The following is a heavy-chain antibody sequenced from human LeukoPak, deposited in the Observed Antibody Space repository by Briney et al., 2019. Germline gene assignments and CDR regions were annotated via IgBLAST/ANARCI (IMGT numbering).Heavy chain of an antibody. CDR3: ARGYCSGGSCYSYYYYNYMDV. CDR1: GFTFSSYW. V-gene: IGHV4-4*02. Sequence: GSLRLSCAASGFTFSSYWMSWVRQPPGKGLEWIGEIYHSGSTNYNPSLKSRVTISVDKSKNQFSLKLSSVTAADTAVYYCARGYCSGGSCYSYYYYNYMDVWGKGTTVTVSS. CDR2: IYHSGST. J-gene: IGHJ6*03. D-gene: IGHD2-15*01.